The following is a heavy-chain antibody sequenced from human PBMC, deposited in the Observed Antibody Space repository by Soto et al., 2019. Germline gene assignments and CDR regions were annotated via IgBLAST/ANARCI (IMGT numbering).Heavy chain of an antibody. V-gene: IGHV5-51*01. Sequence: VESLTTSCDGCGYSFTIYWIASVRQMPGKGLEWMGIIYPGDSDARYSPSFQGQVSISADKSISTAYLQWNSLKASDTAMYYCERRVDTYRSPFDPWGQGTMVTVSS. CDR1: GYSFTIYW. CDR2: IYPGDSDA. D-gene: IGHD6-13*01. J-gene: IGHJ5*02. CDR3: ERRVDTYRSPFDP.